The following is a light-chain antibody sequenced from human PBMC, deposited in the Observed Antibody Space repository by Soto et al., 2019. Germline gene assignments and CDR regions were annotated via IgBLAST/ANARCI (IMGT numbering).Light chain of an antibody. Sequence: SYELTQPPSVSVSPGQTASITCSGDKLGTKYACWYQQKPGQSPVLVIYQDTKRPSGIPERFAGSNSGNTATLTISGTQAMDEADYYCQAWDISTVVFGGGTKLTVL. CDR1: KLGTKY. CDR2: QDT. J-gene: IGLJ2*01. V-gene: IGLV3-1*01. CDR3: QAWDISTVV.